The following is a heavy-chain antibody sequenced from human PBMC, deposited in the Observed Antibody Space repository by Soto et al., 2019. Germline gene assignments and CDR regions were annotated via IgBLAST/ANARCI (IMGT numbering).Heavy chain of an antibody. V-gene: IGHV3-15*07. CDR2: IKSKTDGGTT. J-gene: IGHJ4*02. D-gene: IGHD6-13*01. CDR1: GFTFSNAW. Sequence: EVQLVESGGGLVKPGGSLRLSCAASGFTFSNAWMNWIRQAPGKGLEWVGRIKSKTDGGTTDYAAPVKGRFTISRDDSKNTLYLQMNSLKTEDTAVYYCTTGKYSSSWYNYWGQGTLVTVSS. CDR3: TTGKYSSSWYNY.